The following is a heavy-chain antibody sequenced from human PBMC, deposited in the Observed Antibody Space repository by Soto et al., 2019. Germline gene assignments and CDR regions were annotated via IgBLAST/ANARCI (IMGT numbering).Heavy chain of an antibody. V-gene: IGHV3-9*01. Sequence: GGSMRLPCAAVGFTFVSYAMHWVRPAPGKGLEWVSGISWNSGSIGYADSVKGRFTISRDNAKNSLYLQMNSLRAEDTALYYCAKEKESSSSWSPGYGCWFDFWGQGTLVPFSS. CDR2: ISWNSGSI. J-gene: IGHJ5*01. CDR1: GFTFVSYA. D-gene: IGHD6-6*01. CDR3: AKEKESSSSWSPGYGCWFDF.